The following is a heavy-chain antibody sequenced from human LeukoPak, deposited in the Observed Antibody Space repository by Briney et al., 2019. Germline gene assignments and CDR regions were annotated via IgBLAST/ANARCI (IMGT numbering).Heavy chain of an antibody. Sequence: ASVKVSCKASGYTFTGYYIHWVRQAPGQGLEWMGWINPNSGGSNYAQKFQGRVTMTRDTSISTAYMELSRLGTDDTAVYYCARDRPLFSSGDYYGMDVWGQGTTVTVSS. CDR3: ARDRPLFSSGDYYGMDV. CDR1: GYTFTGYY. D-gene: IGHD3-22*01. CDR2: INPNSGGS. J-gene: IGHJ6*02. V-gene: IGHV1-2*02.